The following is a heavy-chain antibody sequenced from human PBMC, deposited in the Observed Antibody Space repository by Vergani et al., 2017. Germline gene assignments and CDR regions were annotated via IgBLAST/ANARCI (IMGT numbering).Heavy chain of an antibody. D-gene: IGHD6-13*01. CDR3: ARDLKRVAAAVLYFQH. CDR2: ISYDGSNK. CDR1: GFTFSSYG. Sequence: QVQLVESGGGVVQPGRSLRLSCAASGFTFSSYGMHWVRQAPGKGLEWVAVISYDGSNKYYADSVKGRFTISRDNSKNTLYLQMNSLRAEDTAVYYCARDLKRVAAAVLYFQHWGQGTLVTVSS. V-gene: IGHV3-30*03. J-gene: IGHJ1*01.